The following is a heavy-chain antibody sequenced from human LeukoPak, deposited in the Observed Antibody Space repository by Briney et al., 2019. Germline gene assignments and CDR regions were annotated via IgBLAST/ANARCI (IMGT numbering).Heavy chain of an antibody. CDR1: GASISRYY. Sequence: SETLSLTCSVSGASISRYYWNWIRQPAGKRLEWIGRLYTSGSIYYNPSLRSRVTISLDKSKNQFYLRLSSVTAADTAVYYCARQRYCSSTSCHQTFDYWGQGTLVTVSS. CDR3: ARQRYCSSTSCHQTFDY. CDR2: LYTSGSI. J-gene: IGHJ4*02. D-gene: IGHD2-2*01. V-gene: IGHV4-4*07.